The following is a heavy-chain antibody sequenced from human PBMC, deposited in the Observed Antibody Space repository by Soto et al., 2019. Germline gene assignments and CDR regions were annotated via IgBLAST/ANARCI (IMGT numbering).Heavy chain of an antibody. CDR2: IYYSGST. CDR3: ARASSSWAYYYYYGMDV. CDR1: GGSISSYY. V-gene: IGHV4-59*01. Sequence: PSETLSLTCTVSGGSISSYYWSWIRQPPGKGLEWIGYIYYSGSTNYNPSLKGRVTISVDTSKNQFSLKLSSVTAADTAVYYCARASSSWAYYYYYGMDVWGQGTTVTVSS. J-gene: IGHJ6*02. D-gene: IGHD6-13*01.